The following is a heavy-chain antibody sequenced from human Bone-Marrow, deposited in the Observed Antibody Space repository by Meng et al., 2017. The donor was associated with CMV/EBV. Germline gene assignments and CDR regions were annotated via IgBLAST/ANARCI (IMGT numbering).Heavy chain of an antibody. CDR3: ARDSRVLRFLEWLLPYYYYYGMDV. V-gene: IGHV3-7*01. D-gene: IGHD3-3*01. J-gene: IGHJ6*02. CDR1: GFAFSSYW. CDR2: IKQDGSEK. Sequence: GESLKISCAASGFAFSSYWTSWVRQAPGKGLEWVANIKQDGSEKYYVDSVKGRFTISRDNAKNSLYLQMNSLRAEDTAVYYCARDSRVLRFLEWLLPYYYYYGMDVWGQGTTVTVSS.